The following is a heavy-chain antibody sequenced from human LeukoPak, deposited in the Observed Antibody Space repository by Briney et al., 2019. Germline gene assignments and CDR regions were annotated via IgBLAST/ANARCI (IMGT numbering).Heavy chain of an antibody. CDR1: GFTFSSYE. V-gene: IGHV3-48*03. D-gene: IGHD6-13*01. CDR2: ISNSGGTI. Sequence: GGSLRLSCAASGFTFSSYEMNWVRQAPGKGLEWVSYISNSGGTIYYTDSVKGRFTISRDNAKNSLYLQMNSLRAEDTAVYYCATRAATGAGGKYYFDYWGQGTLVTVSS. J-gene: IGHJ4*02. CDR3: ATRAATGAGGKYYFDY.